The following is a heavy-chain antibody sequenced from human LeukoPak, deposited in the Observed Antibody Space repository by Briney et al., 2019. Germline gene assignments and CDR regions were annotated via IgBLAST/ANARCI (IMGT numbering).Heavy chain of an antibody. V-gene: IGHV1-18*01. CDR3: ARSPARGYDILTNYNDY. Sequence: GASVKVSCKASGYGFTAYVISWVGQASGQALEWMGWISTYNPKTNYAQTFQGRATMSTDTSTSTVYMELRSLRSDDTAVYYCARSPARGYDILTNYNDYWGQGTLVTVSA. CDR2: ISTYNPKT. D-gene: IGHD3-9*01. CDR1: GYGFTAYV. J-gene: IGHJ4*02.